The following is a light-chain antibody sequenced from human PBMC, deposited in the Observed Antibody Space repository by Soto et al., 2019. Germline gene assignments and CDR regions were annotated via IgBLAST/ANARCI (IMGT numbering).Light chain of an antibody. CDR3: QGYNNGRWP. CDR1: QSVSSN. J-gene: IGKJ1*01. Sequence: EIVMTQSPATLSVSPGERDTLSCRASQSVSSNLAWYQQKPGQAPRLLIYGASTRATGIPARFSGSGSGKEFTLTISSRQSEDFAVYYCQGYNNGRWPLGQGTKGDIK. V-gene: IGKV3-15*01. CDR2: GAS.